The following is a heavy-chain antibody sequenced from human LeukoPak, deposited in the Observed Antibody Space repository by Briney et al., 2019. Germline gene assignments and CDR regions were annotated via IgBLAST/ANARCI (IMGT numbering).Heavy chain of an antibody. CDR3: ARDSVAGTRGCF. V-gene: IGHV1-69*04. D-gene: IGHD6-19*01. J-gene: IGHJ4*02. CDR2: IIPILGIA. CDR1: GGTFSSYA. Sequence: SVKVSCKASGGTFSSYAISWVRQAPGQGLEWMGRIIPILGIANYAQKFQGRVTITADKSTSTAYMELSSLRSEDTAVYYCARDSVAGTRGCFGGQGTLVTVSS.